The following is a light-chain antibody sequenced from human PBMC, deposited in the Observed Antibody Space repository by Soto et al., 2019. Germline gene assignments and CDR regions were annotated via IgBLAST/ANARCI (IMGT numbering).Light chain of an antibody. Sequence: VLTQSPGTLSLSPGETATLSCRASQSVTSTYLAWYQQKPGQPPSLLIYGGSIRATGIPDRFGGSGSGTDFTLTITRLEPEDSAVYHCYQYGGSPLYTFGQGTKLEIK. V-gene: IGKV3-20*01. J-gene: IGKJ2*01. CDR2: GGS. CDR1: QSVTSTY. CDR3: YQYGGSPLYT.